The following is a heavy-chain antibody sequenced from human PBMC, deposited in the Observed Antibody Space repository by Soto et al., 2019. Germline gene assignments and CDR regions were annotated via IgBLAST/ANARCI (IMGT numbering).Heavy chain of an antibody. J-gene: IGHJ3*02. V-gene: IGHV4-59*08. CDR1: GDSIGNYY. CDR2: IYYSGST. D-gene: IGHD6-13*01. Sequence: QVQLQESGPGLVKPSETLSLTCTVSGDSIGNYYWSWIRQPPGKGLEWIGYIYYSGSTNYNPSLKSRVTISVDTSKNQFSLKLNSVTAADTAVYYCARHLWVGTSWYLGAFDIWSQGTMVTVSS. CDR3: ARHLWVGTSWYLGAFDI.